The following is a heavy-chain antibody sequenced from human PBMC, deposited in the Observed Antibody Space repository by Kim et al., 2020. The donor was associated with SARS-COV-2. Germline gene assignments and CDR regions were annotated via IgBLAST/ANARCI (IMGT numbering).Heavy chain of an antibody. V-gene: IGHV3-30-3*01. D-gene: IGHD3-22*01. Sequence: GGSLRLSCAASGFTFSSYAMHWVRQAPGKGLEWVAVISYDGSNKYYADSVKGRFTISRDNSKNTLYLQMNSLRAEDTAVYYCARTPRVVAPFDYWGQGTLVTVSS. CDR1: GFTFSSYA. J-gene: IGHJ4*02. CDR2: ISYDGSNK. CDR3: ARTPRVVAPFDY.